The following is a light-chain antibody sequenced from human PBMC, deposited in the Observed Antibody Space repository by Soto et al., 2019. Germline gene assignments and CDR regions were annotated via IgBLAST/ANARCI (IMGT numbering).Light chain of an antibody. J-gene: IGKJ5*01. CDR2: GAS. CDR3: QQHETLIT. Sequence: EIVLTQSPGTLSLSPGERATLSCRASQTVNNNYLAWYQQIPGQAPRLLISGASGRATGTPDRFSGSASGTDFTLTISRLEPEDFAVYYCQQHETLITFGQGTRLEI. V-gene: IGKV3-20*01. CDR1: QTVNNNY.